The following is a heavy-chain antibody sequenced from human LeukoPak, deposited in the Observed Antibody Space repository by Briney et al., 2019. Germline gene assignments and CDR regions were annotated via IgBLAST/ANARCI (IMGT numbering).Heavy chain of an antibody. CDR2: IKQDGSEK. V-gene: IGHV3-7*01. D-gene: IGHD3-22*01. Sequence: GGSLRLSCAASGFTFSSYSMNWVRQAPGKGLEWVANIKQDGSEKYYVDSVKGRFTISRDNAKNSLYLQMNGLRAEDTAVYYCARSQGRWLLMGGGYYFDYWGQGTLVTVSS. J-gene: IGHJ4*02. CDR3: ARSQGRWLLMGGGYYFDY. CDR1: GFTFSSYS.